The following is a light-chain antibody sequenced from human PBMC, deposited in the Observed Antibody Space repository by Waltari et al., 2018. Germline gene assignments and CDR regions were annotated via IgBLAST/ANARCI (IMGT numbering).Light chain of an antibody. CDR2: DVT. CDR3: SSFTTNTTVM. J-gene: IGLJ3*02. Sequence: QSALTQPASVSESPGQSITISCTGSSSAIGSCNFVSWYQQHPGKAPKLIIYDVTKRPSGVSDRFSGSKSGNTASLTISGLQTEDEAHYYCSSFTTNTTVMFGGGTKLTVL. V-gene: IGLV2-14*03. CDR1: SSAIGSCNF.